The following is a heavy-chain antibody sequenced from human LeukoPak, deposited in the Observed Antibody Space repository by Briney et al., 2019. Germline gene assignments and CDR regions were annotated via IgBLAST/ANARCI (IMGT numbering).Heavy chain of an antibody. Sequence: GGSLRLSCAASGFTLSSYSMNWVRQAPGKGLEWVSSISNSSSYIYYADSVKGRFTISRDNDKNSLYLQMNSLRAEDTAVYYCARDIKGPYHDAFDIWGQGTMVTVSS. CDR2: ISNSSSYI. J-gene: IGHJ3*02. V-gene: IGHV3-21*01. D-gene: IGHD2-2*01. CDR1: GFTLSSYS. CDR3: ARDIKGPYHDAFDI.